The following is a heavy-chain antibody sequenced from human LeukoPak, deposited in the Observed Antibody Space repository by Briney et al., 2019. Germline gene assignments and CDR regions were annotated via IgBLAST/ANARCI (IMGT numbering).Heavy chain of an antibody. V-gene: IGHV5-51*01. Sequence: VESLKISCKGSGYSFTRKWIGWVRQMPGKGLEWMAIIYPGDSDTTYSPSFQGQVTISADKSINTAYLQWSSLKASDTAMYYCARRVVNNRNWYFDLWGRGTLVTVSS. D-gene: IGHD4-23*01. CDR1: GYSFTRKW. J-gene: IGHJ2*01. CDR3: ARRVVNNRNWYFDL. CDR2: IYPGDSDT.